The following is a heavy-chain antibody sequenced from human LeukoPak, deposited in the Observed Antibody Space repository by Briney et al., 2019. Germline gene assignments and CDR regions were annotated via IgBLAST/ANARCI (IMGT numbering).Heavy chain of an antibody. V-gene: IGHV1-2*02. Sequence: ASVKVSCKASGYTFTGYYMHWVRQAPGQGLEWMGWINPNSGGTNYAQKFQGRVTMTRDTSISTAYMELSRLRSDDTAVYYCAYQEYSSSSENYWGQGALVTVSS. CDR1: GYTFTGYY. CDR3: AYQEYSSSSENY. J-gene: IGHJ4*02. D-gene: IGHD6-6*01. CDR2: INPNSGGT.